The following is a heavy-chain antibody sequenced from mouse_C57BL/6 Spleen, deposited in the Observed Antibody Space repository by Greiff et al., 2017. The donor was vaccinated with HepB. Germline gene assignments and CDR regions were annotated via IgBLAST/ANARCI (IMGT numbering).Heavy chain of an antibody. D-gene: IGHD2-2*01. CDR2: IYPSDSET. Sequence: QVQLQQPGAELVRPGSSVKLSCKASGYTFTSYWMDWVKQRPGQGLEWIGNIYPSDSETHYNQKFKDKATLTVDKSSSTAYMQLSSLTSEVSAVYYCARRVTGYFDVWGTGTTVTVSS. CDR1: GYTFTSYW. J-gene: IGHJ1*03. CDR3: ARRVTGYFDV. V-gene: IGHV1-61*01.